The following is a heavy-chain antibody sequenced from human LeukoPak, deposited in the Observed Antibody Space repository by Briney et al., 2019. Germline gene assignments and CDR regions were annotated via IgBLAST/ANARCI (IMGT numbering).Heavy chain of an antibody. V-gene: IGHV3-66*01. J-gene: IGHJ4*02. CDR3: TRGQSYCGADCYSD. CDR2: MYTGGGR. D-gene: IGHD2-21*02. Sequence: GGSLRLSCAASGFSNSNYYMSLVRQPPGKGLEWVSVMYTGGGRYYGDSVKGRFTISRDNSKNTVFLQMNSLRVEDTALYYCTRGQSYCGADCYSDWGQGTLVTVSS. CDR1: GFSNSNYY.